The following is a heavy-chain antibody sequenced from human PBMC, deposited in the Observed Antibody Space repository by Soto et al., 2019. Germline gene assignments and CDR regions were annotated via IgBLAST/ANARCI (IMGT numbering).Heavy chain of an antibody. D-gene: IGHD2-15*01. CDR1: GFTFSTYA. Sequence: QVQLVESGGGVVQPGRSLRLSCAASGFTFSTYAIHWVRQAPGKGLEWVAVISYHGDNQYYADSVKGRFTISRDNSKNTLYLQMNSLRPDDTAVYYCAREAWEVRPATFEVFDIWGQGTMVTVSS. V-gene: IGHV3-30*04. CDR2: ISYHGDNQ. J-gene: IGHJ3*02. CDR3: AREAWEVRPATFEVFDI.